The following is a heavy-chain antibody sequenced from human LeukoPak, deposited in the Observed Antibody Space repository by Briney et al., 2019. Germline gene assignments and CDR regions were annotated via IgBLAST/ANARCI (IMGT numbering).Heavy chain of an antibody. CDR1: GFTFSSYW. D-gene: IGHD2-15*01. V-gene: IGHV3-74*01. CDR2: INSDGSST. Sequence: GGSLRLSCAASGFTFSSYWMHWVRQAPGKGLVWVSRINSDGSSTTYADSVKGRFTIPRDNAKNTLYLQMNSLRAEDTAVYYCATSTYCSGGGCYSRTFQYWGQGTLVTVSS. J-gene: IGHJ4*02. CDR3: ATSTYCSGGGCYSRTFQY.